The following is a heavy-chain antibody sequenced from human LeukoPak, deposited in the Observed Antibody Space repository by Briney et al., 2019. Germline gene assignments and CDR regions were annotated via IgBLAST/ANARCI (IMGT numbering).Heavy chain of an antibody. V-gene: IGHV1-18*01. CDR1: GYTFTSYG. CDR3: ARVERSTSCFDY. D-gene: IGHD6-13*01. J-gene: IGHJ4*02. CDR2: ISAYNGNT. Sequence: GASVKVSCKASGYTFTSYGVNWVRQAPGQGLEWMGWISAYNGNTNYAQKLQGRVTMTTDTSTSTAYMELRSLRSDDTAVYHCARVERSTSCFDYWGQGTLVTVSS.